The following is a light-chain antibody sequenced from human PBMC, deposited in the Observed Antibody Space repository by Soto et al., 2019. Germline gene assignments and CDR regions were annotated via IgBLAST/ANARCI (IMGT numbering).Light chain of an antibody. CDR1: QDISVY. CDR2: SAS. CDR3: QKFNTAPLT. V-gene: IGKV1-27*01. J-gene: IGKJ5*01. Sequence: DIQMTQSPSSLSASVGDRVTITCRASQDISVYLAWYQQKPGKVPKLLIYSASNLQSGVPSRFSGSGSGTDFTFPNRSLQPEDVATYYCQKFNTAPLTFGQGTRLEIK.